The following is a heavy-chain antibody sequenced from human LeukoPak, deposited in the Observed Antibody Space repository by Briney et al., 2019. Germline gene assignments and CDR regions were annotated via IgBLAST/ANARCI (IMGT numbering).Heavy chain of an antibody. J-gene: IGHJ4*02. Sequence: GGSLRLSCAASGFTFSSSAMSWVRQAPGKGLEWVSSISSSSSYIYYADSVKGRFTISRDNAKNSLYLRMNSLRAEDTAVYYCARDLGTTVTTYLDYWGQGTLVTVSS. CDR3: ARDLGTTVTTYLDY. V-gene: IGHV3-21*01. CDR2: ISSSSSYI. CDR1: GFTFSSSA. D-gene: IGHD4-17*01.